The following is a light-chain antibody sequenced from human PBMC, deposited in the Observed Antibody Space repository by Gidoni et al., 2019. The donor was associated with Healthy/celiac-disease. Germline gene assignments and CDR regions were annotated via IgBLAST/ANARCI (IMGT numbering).Light chain of an antibody. CDR2: GSS. J-gene: IGKJ3*01. CDR3: QQYGSSPT. Sequence: EIVLTQSPGTRSLSPGERATLSCRASQSGSSSYLAWYQQTPGQAPRLLIYGSSSRATGIPDRFSGSGSGTDFTLTISRLEPEVFAVYSCQQYGSSPTFGPGTKVDIK. V-gene: IGKV3-20*01. CDR1: QSGSSSY.